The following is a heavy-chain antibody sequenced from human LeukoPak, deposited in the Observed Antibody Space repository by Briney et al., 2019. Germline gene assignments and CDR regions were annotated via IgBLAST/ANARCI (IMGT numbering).Heavy chain of an antibody. CDR1: GFTFSNYG. Sequence: GGSLRLSCAASGFTFSNYGTHWVRQAPGKGLEWVAVIWYDGSNKYCADSVKGRFTISRDNSKNMLYLQMSSLRAEDTAVYYCARYYSNSLDYWGQGTLVTVSS. CDR3: ARYYSNSLDY. V-gene: IGHV3-33*01. D-gene: IGHD4-11*01. J-gene: IGHJ4*02. CDR2: IWYDGSNK.